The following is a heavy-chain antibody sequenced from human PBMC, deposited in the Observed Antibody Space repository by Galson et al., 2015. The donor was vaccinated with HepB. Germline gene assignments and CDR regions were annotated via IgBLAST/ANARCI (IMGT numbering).Heavy chain of an antibody. J-gene: IGHJ4*02. Sequence: SVKVSCKASGYTFTGYYMHWVRQAPGQGLEWMGWINPNSGGTNYAQKFQGRVTMTRDTSISTAYMELSRLRSDDTAVYYCARDGGETYYYDSSGWAELGYWGQGTLVTVSS. CDR2: INPNSGGT. CDR1: GYTFTGYY. CDR3: ARDGGETYYYDSSGWAELGY. V-gene: IGHV1-2*02. D-gene: IGHD3-22*01.